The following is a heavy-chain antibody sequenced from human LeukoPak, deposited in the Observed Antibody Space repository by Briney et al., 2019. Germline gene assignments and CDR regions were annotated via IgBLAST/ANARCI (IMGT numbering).Heavy chain of an antibody. CDR3: ARGRGHIVVVTAIPVGYYFDY. Sequence: GESLKISCKGSGYSFTSYWIGWGRQMPGKGLEWMRIIYHGDSDTRYSPSFQGHVTISADKSTSTAYLQWSSLKASDTAMYYCARGRGHIVVVTAIPVGYYFDYWGQGTLVTVSS. J-gene: IGHJ4*02. D-gene: IGHD2-21*02. V-gene: IGHV5-51*01. CDR2: IYHGDSDT. CDR1: GYSFTSYW.